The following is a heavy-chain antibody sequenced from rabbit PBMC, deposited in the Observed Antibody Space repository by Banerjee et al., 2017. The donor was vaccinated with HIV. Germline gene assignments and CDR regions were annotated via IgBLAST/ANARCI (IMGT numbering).Heavy chain of an antibody. CDR2: IDSSSGNT. CDR3: AREESDGGGHLKL. CDR1: GFDLSSYYY. Sequence: QSLEESGGDLVKPGASLTLTCTASGFDLSSYYYMCWVRQAPGKGLEWIGCIDSSSGNTVYASWAKGRSTVSKTSSTTVTLQMTSLTAADTATYFCAREESDGGGHLKLWGQGTLVTVS. V-gene: IGHV1S40*01. J-gene: IGHJ4*01. D-gene: IGHD2-1*01.